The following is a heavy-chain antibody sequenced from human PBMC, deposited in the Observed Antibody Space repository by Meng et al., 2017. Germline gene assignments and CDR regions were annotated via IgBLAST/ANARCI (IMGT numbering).Heavy chain of an antibody. CDR3: GTGGDYYSFHY. V-gene: IGHV3-74*02. CDR2: ISGDGSST. Sequence: DVELVEAGGGVVQPGRSLRLSCAASGFNFNSYWMHWVRQAPGKGLVWVSRISGDGSSTIYAESVKGRFTISRDNAKNTLYLQMNSLRGEDTAVYYCGTGGDYYSFHYWGQGTLVTVSS. CDR1: GFNFNSYW. J-gene: IGHJ4*02. D-gene: IGHD1-26*01.